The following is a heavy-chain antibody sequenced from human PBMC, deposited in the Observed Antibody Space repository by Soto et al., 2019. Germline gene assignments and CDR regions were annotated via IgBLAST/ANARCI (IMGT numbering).Heavy chain of an antibody. CDR2: ISGSGGST. J-gene: IGHJ1*01. D-gene: IGHD2-2*01. V-gene: IGHV3-23*01. Sequence: EVQLLESGGGLVQPGGSLRLSCAASGFTFSSYAMSWVRQAPGKGLEWVSAISGSGGSTYYADSVKGRFTISRDNSKNTLELQMNSLGAEDTAVYYCAKAEGYYATPSYFQHWGQGTLVTVSS. CDR3: AKAEGYYATPSYFQH. CDR1: GFTFSSYA.